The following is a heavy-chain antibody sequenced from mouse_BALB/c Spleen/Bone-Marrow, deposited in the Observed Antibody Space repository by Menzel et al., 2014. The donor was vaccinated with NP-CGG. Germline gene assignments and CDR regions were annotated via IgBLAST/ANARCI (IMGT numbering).Heavy chain of an antibody. CDR2: ISNGGRYA. J-gene: IGHJ4*01. CDR1: GFTFSDYA. CDR3: TRSGGDSALDY. Sequence: EVMLVESGGGLVKPGGSLKLSCAASGFTFSDYAMSWARQTPEKRLEWVATISNGGRYAYFPDSVKGRFTISRDNAKNSLYLQMNSLRSEDTAMYYCTRSGGDSALDYWGQGTSVTVSS. V-gene: IGHV5-9-1*01.